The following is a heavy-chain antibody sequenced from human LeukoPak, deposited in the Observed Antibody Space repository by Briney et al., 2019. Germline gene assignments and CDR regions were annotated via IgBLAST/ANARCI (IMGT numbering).Heavy chain of an antibody. CDR2: ISGSSIYI. J-gene: IGHJ4*02. CDR1: GFTFSSYW. Sequence: GSLRLSCAASGFTFSSYWMSWVRQAPGKGLEWVSSISGSSIYIYYADSVKGRFTISRDNAKNSLYLQMNSPRAEDTAVYYCARDPPYYNSSGYYYDYWGQGTLVTVSS. D-gene: IGHD3-22*01. V-gene: IGHV3-21*01. CDR3: ARDPPYYNSSGYYYDY.